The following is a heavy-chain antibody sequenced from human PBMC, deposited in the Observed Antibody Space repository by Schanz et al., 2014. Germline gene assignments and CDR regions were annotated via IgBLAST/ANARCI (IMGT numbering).Heavy chain of an antibody. V-gene: IGHV1-46*01. CDR1: GYTFTNFF. CDR3: ARELCSSTTCYVRYDP. CDR2: INPIGGST. Sequence: QVHLVQSGAEVHKPGASLKISCKASGYTFTNFFLHWVRQAPGQGLEWMGIINPIGGSTTYAQKFRGAVTLTTDTSTDTAYLELTSLRSEDTAVYYCARELCSSTTCYVRYDPWGQGTLVTVSS. D-gene: IGHD2-2*01. J-gene: IGHJ5*02.